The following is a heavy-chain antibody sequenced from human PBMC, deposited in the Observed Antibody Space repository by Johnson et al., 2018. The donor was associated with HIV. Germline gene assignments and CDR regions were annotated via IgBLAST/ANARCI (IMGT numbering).Heavy chain of an antibody. D-gene: IGHD5-24*01. J-gene: IGHJ3*02. Sequence: EVQLVESGGGLVQPGGSLRLSCAASGFTFSSYAMSWVRQAPGKGLEWVANIKQDGSEKYYVDSVKGRFTISRDNAKNSLYLQMNSLRAEDTAVYYCARDIEMATIQGAFAIWGQGTMVTVSS. V-gene: IGHV3-7*03. CDR3: ARDIEMATIQGAFAI. CDR2: IKQDGSEK. CDR1: GFTFSSYA.